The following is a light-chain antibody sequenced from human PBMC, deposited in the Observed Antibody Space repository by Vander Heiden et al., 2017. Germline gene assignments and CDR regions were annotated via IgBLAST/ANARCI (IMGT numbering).Light chain of an antibody. CDR3: YSADSSGNHRV. CDR1: AVPRKC. V-gene: IGLV3-10*01. CDR2: EDS. J-gene: IGLJ3*02. Sequence: SYELTQPLPVSVSPGQTARISCSEDAVPRKCAYWNQQKSGQAPVLVIYEDSKRPSGIPERFYGCGSGTMATLTISGAQVEDEADYYCYSADSSGNHRVFGGGTKLTVL.